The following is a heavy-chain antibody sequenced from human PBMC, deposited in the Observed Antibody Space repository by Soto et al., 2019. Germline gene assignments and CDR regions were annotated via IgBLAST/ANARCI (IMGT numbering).Heavy chain of an antibody. D-gene: IGHD1-1*01. J-gene: IGHJ6*04. CDR2: IKQDGSEK. CDR3: AREVVGTGYYYYGMDV. Sequence: GGSLRLSCAASGLTFSSYWMSWVRQAPGKGLEWVANIKQDGSEKYYVDSVKGRFTISRDNAKNSLYLQMNSLSAEDTAVYYCAREVVGTGYYYYGMDVWGKGTTVTVSS. CDR1: GLTFSSYW. V-gene: IGHV3-7*03.